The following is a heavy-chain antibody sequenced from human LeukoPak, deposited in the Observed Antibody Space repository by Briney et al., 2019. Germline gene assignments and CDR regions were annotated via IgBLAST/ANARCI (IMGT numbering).Heavy chain of an antibody. CDR2: IKQDGSEK. J-gene: IGHJ4*02. CDR1: GFTFTSYW. CDR3: AKTSRYYFDY. D-gene: IGHD6-6*01. V-gene: IGHV3-7*03. Sequence: GGSLRLSCAASGFTFTSYWMSWVRQAPGKGLEWVANIKQDGSEKYYVDSVKGRFTISRDNAESSLYLQMNSLRAEDTAVYYCAKTSRYYFDYWGQGTLVTVSS.